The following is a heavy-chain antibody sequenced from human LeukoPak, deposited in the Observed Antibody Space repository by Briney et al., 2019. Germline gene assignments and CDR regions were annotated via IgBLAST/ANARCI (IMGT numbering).Heavy chain of an antibody. CDR2: IIPLFGTA. J-gene: IGHJ6*02. D-gene: IGHD6-13*01. Sequence: GPSVKLSCNASGRTFSSYAIRWVRQPPGQRLEWMARIIPLFGTANYTQKFQGRVTITADESTSTAYMELSSLRSADTAVYYCASTTPPPIAAPGTRGLGYYGMDVWGQGTTVTVSS. CDR1: GRTFSSYA. V-gene: IGHV1-69*01. CDR3: ASTTPPPIAAPGTRGLGYYGMDV.